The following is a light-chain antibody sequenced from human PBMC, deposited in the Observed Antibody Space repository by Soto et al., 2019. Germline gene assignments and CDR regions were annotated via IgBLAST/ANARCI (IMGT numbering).Light chain of an antibody. CDR3: QEYNDFQYT. CDR1: QIIGSW. Sequence: DIQMTQSPSTLSASVGDGVTITCRASQIIGSWLAWYQQKQGKAPKLLLYKATNFQSGVPSRFSGSGSGTDFSLSISSLQPEDSETYFCQEYNDFQYTFGAGTKLEI. CDR2: KAT. J-gene: IGKJ2*01. V-gene: IGKV1-5*03.